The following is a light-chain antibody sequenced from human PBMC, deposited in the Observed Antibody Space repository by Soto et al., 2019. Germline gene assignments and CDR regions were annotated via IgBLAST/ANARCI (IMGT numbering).Light chain of an antibody. CDR2: AAA. CDR3: QKYYSAPFN. J-gene: IGKJ3*01. Sequence: DIQMTQSPSSLSASVGDRVTITCRASQGISNHLAWYQQRPGKIPKLLIYAAATFKPGVPSRGIGSGSGGDLTLTISSLQPDGVATEDYQKYYSAPFNYGPETKVYSK. V-gene: IGKV1-27*01. CDR1: QGISNH.